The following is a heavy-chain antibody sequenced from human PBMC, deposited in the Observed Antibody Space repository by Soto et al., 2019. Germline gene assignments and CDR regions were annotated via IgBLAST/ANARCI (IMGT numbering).Heavy chain of an antibody. V-gene: IGHV4-34*01. J-gene: IGHJ5*02. CDR1: GGSFSGYY. D-gene: IGHD2-2*01. CDR2: INHSGST. Sequence: SLTCAVYGGSFSGYYWSWIRQPPGKGLEWIGEINHSGSTNYNPSLKSRVTISVDTSKNQFSLKLSSVTAADTAVYYCARGIVVVPAAPLGSWFDPWGQGTLVTVSS. CDR3: ARGIVVVPAAPLGSWFDP.